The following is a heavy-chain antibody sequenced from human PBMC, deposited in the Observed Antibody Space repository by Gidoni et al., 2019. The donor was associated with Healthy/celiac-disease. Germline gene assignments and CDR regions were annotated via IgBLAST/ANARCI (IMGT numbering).Heavy chain of an antibody. CDR3: ARIRYCSSTSCYTRGYYYYMDV. J-gene: IGHJ6*03. Sequence: QLQLQESGPGLVKPSETLSLTCTVSGGSISSSSYYWGWIRHPPGKGLEWIGSIYYSGSTYYNPSLKSRVTISVDTSKNQVAMKLSSVTAADTAVYYCARIRYCSSTSCYTRGYYYYMDVWGKGTTVTVSS. CDR1: GGSISSSSYY. D-gene: IGHD2-2*02. CDR2: IYYSGST. V-gene: IGHV4-39*01.